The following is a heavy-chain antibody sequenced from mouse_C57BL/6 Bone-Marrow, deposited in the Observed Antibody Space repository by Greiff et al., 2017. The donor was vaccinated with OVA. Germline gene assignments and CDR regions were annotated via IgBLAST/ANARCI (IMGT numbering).Heavy chain of an antibody. CDR2: IYHRDGST. CDR1: GYTFTDHT. D-gene: IGHD1-1*01. V-gene: IGHV1-78*01. J-gene: IGHJ1*03. Sequence: EQRVESDAELVKPGASVKISCKVSGYTFTDHTIHWMKQRPEQGLEWIGYIYHRDGSTKYNEKFKGKATLTADKSSSTAYMQLNSLTSEDSAVYFCARSRGNRFYWYFDVWGTGTTVTVPS. CDR3: ARSRGNRFYWYFDV.